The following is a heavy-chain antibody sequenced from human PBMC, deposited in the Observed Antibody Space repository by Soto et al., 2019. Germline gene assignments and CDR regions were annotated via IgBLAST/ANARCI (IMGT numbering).Heavy chain of an antibody. CDR3: ARGLLVRSVPCLDY. CDR2: INSDGSST. V-gene: IGHV3-74*01. CDR1: RFAFSSYW. D-gene: IGHD3-10*01. J-gene: IGHJ4*02. Sequence: PGGSVRLSCASSRFAFSSYWMHWVRLARGKGRVWVSRINSDGSSTSYADSVKGRFTISRDNAKNTVYLQMNSLRAEDTAVYYCARGLLVRSVPCLDYWGQGTLVTVSS.